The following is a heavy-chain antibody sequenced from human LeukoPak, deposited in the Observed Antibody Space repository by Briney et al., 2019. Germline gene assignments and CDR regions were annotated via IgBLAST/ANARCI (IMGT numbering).Heavy chain of an antibody. V-gene: IGHV3-9*01. CDR3: AKDNGYYYDSSGQNFDY. CDR2: ISWNSGSI. J-gene: IGHJ4*02. CDR1: GFTFDDYA. Sequence: GRSLRLSCAASGFTFDDYAMHWVRHAPGKGLEWVSGISWNSGSIGYADSVKGRFTISRDNAKSSLYLQMNSLRAEDTALYYCAKDNGYYYDSSGQNFDYWGQGTLVTVSS. D-gene: IGHD3-22*01.